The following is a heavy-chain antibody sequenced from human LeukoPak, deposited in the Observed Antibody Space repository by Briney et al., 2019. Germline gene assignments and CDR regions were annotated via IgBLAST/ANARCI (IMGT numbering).Heavy chain of an antibody. CDR3: ARSSSFDC. V-gene: IGHV4-38-2*02. Sequence: SETLSLTCTVSGYFISSGYYWGWIRQPPGKGLEWIGSIYHSGSTYYNPSLKSRVTISVDTSKNQFSLKLSSVTAADTAVYYCARSSSFDCWGQGTLVTVSS. J-gene: IGHJ4*02. CDR2: IYHSGST. D-gene: IGHD3-10*01. CDR1: GYFISSGYY.